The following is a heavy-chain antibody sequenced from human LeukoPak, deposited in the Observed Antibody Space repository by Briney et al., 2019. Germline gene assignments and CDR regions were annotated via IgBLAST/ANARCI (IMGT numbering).Heavy chain of an antibody. J-gene: IGHJ4*02. CDR1: GGTFSSYA. Sequence: SVKVSCKASGGTFSSYAISWVRLAPGQGLEWMGGIIPIFGTANYAQKFQGRVTITADESTSTAYMELSSLRSEDTAVYYCAREGIAAAGRPFDYRGQGTLVTVSS. V-gene: IGHV1-69*13. D-gene: IGHD6-13*01. CDR2: IIPIFGTA. CDR3: AREGIAAAGRPFDY.